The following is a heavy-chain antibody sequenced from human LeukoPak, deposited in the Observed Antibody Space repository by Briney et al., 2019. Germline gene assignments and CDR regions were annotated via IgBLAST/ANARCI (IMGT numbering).Heavy chain of an antibody. CDR1: GGTFSSYA. V-gene: IGHV1-69*13. Sequence: ASVKVSCKASGGTFSSYAISWVRQAPGQGLEWMGGIIPIFGTANYAQKFQGRVTITADESTSTAYMELSSLRSEDTAVYYCASATLRCSGGSCYEMDVWGKGTTVTVSS. J-gene: IGHJ6*04. CDR2: IIPIFGTA. CDR3: ASATLRCSGGSCYEMDV. D-gene: IGHD2-15*01.